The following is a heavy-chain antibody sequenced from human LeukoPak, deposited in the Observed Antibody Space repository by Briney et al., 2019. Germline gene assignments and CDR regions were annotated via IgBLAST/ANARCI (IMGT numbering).Heavy chain of an antibody. D-gene: IGHD3-16*02. CDR2: ISSNGGST. Sequence: PGGSLRLSCAASGFTFSSYAMHWVRQAPGKGLEYVSAISSNGGSTYYANSVKGRFTISRDNSKNTLYLQVGSLRAEDMAVYYCARDGLITFGGVIARNWFDPWGQGTLVTVSS. J-gene: IGHJ5*02. CDR3: ARDGLITFGGVIARNWFDP. CDR1: GFTFSSYA. V-gene: IGHV3-64*01.